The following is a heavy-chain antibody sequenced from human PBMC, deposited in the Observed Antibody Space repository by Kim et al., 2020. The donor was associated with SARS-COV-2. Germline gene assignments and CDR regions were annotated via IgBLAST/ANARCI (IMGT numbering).Heavy chain of an antibody. D-gene: IGHD3-3*01. CDR2: INTNTGNP. V-gene: IGHV7-4-1*02. Sequence: ASVKVSCKASGYTFTSYAMNWVRQAPGQGLEWMGWINTNTGNPTYAQGFTGRFVFSLDTSVSTAYLQISSLKAEDTAVYYCARPPRVTIFGVVDWFDPWGQGTLVTVSS. CDR1: GYTFTSYA. J-gene: IGHJ5*02. CDR3: ARPPRVTIFGVVDWFDP.